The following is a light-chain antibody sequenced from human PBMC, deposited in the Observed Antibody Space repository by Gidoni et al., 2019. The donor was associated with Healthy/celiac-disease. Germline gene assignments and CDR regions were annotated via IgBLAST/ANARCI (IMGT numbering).Light chain of an antibody. J-gene: IGKJ4*01. V-gene: IGKV1-9*01. CDR1: QGISSY. CDR3: QQLNSYSALT. CDR2: AAS. Sequence: IQLTQSPSFLSASVGDRVTITCRASQGISSYLAWYQQKPGKAPKFLIYAASTLQSGVPSRFSGSGSGTEFTLTISSLQPEDFATYYCQQLNSYSALTFGGGTKVEIK.